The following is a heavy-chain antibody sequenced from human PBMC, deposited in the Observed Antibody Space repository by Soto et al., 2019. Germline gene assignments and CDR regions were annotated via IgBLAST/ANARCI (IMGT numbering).Heavy chain of an antibody. CDR2: IYYSGST. D-gene: IGHD6-13*01. V-gene: IGHV4-31*03. Sequence: SSETLSLTCTVSGGSISSGGYYWSWMRQHPGQGLEWIGHIYYSGSTYYNPSLKSRVNISVDTSKNKFSLKLRSVTAADTAVYYCARATRSPSIAAAGGTVVSCYYYYGMDVWGQGTTVTVSS. J-gene: IGHJ6*02. CDR1: GGSISSGGYY. CDR3: ARATRSPSIAAAGGTVVSCYYYYGMDV.